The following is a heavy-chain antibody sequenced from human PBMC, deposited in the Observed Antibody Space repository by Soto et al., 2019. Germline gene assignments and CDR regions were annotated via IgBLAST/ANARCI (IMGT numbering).Heavy chain of an antibody. V-gene: IGHV1-2*02. CDR2: INPSSGGT. CDR3: ARDGAYYDFWSGYSYYYYYGMDV. J-gene: IGHJ6*02. Sequence: ASVKVSCKASGYTFTGYYMHWVRQAPGQGLEWMGWINPSSGGTNYAQKFQGRVTMTRDTSISTAYMELSRLRSDDTAVYYCARDGAYYDFWSGYSYYYYYGMDVWGQGTTVTVSS. CDR1: GYTFTGYY. D-gene: IGHD3-3*01.